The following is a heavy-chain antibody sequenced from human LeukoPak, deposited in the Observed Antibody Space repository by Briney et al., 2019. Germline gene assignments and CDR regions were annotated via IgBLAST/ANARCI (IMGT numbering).Heavy chain of an antibody. Sequence: PGGSLRLSCAASGFTFSSYGMHWVRQAPGKGLEWVAVIWYDGSNKYYADSVKGRFTISRDNSKNTLYLQMNSLRAEDTAVYYCAKEGGYNYGYLDYWGQGSLVTVSS. CDR1: GFTFSSYG. J-gene: IGHJ4*02. V-gene: IGHV3-33*06. CDR2: IWYDGSNK. CDR3: AKEGGYNYGYLDY. D-gene: IGHD5-18*01.